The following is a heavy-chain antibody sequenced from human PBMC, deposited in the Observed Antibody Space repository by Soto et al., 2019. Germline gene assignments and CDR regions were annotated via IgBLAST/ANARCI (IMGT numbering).Heavy chain of an antibody. CDR3: ARHENCSSTSCYSFWYYYYYGMDV. J-gene: IGHJ6*02. Sequence: SETLSLTCTVSGGSISSSSYYWGWIRQPQGNGLEWIGSIYYSGSTYYNPSLKSRVTISVDTSKNQFSLKLSSVTAADTAVYYCARHENCSSTSCYSFWYYYYYGMDVWGQGTTVTVSS. D-gene: IGHD2-2*01. CDR1: GGSISSSSYY. CDR2: IYYSGST. V-gene: IGHV4-39*01.